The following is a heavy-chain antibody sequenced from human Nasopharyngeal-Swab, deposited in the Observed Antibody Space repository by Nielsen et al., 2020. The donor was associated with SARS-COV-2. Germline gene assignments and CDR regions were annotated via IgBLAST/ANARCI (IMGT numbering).Heavy chain of an antibody. J-gene: IGHJ4*02. Sequence: SETLSPTFAVFGGSFIGYHWGWIRQPPGKGLEWIGEINHRGSTNYNPSLKSRVTISVDTSKNQFSLKLSSVTAADTAVYYCAREDTAMGEIFDYWGQGTLVTVSS. CDR1: GGSFIGYH. V-gene: IGHV4-34*01. D-gene: IGHD5-18*01. CDR3: AREDTAMGEIFDY. CDR2: INHRGST.